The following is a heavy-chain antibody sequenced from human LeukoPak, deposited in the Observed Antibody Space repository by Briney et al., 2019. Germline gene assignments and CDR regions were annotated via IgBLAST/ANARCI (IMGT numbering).Heavy chain of an antibody. J-gene: IGHJ6*02. CDR1: GGSVSSSSHY. CDR2: IYHSGST. D-gene: IGHD3-22*01. V-gene: IGHV4-61*01. CDR3: ARFHYYDSSGYPDYYYYGMDV. Sequence: PSGTLSLTCTVSGGSVSSSSHYWSWIRQPPGKGLEWIGYIYHSGSTNYNPSLKSRVTISVDTSKNQFSLKLSSVTAADTAVYYCARFHYYDSSGYPDYYYYGMDVWGQGTTVTVSS.